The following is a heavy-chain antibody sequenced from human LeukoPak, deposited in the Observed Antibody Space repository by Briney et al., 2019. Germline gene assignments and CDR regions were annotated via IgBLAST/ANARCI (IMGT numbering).Heavy chain of an antibody. CDR2: ISGSNNST. V-gene: IGHV3-23*01. CDR3: AKHPGYYYDSSVYYHY. CDR1: GFTFSSYW. Sequence: GGSLRLSCAASGFTFSSYWMSWVRQAPGKGLEWVSTISGSNNSTYYADSVKGRFTISRDNSKNTLYLQMNSLRAEDTAVYYCAKHPGYYYDSSVYYHYWGQGTLVTVSS. D-gene: IGHD3-22*01. J-gene: IGHJ4*02.